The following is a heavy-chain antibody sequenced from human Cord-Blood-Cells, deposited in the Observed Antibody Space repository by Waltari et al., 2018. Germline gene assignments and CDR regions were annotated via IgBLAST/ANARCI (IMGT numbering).Heavy chain of an antibody. D-gene: IGHD6-6*01. CDR3: ATTYSSSSGWYFDL. Sequence: QVQLVQSGAEVKKTGASVKVSCKVSGYTLPELSMHWVRRAPGKGLEWMGGFEPEDGETIYAQKFQGRVTMTEDTSTDTAYMELSSLRSEDTAVYYCATTYSSSSGWYFDLWGRGTLVTVSS. V-gene: IGHV1-24*01. CDR2: FEPEDGET. J-gene: IGHJ2*01. CDR1: GYTLPELS.